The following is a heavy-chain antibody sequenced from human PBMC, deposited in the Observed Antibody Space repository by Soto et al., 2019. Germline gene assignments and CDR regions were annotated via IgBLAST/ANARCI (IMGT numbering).Heavy chain of an antibody. CDR1: GFTFTRSL. D-gene: IGHD5-12*01. Sequence: PVEVSRKGSGFTFTRSLMQRVRQARGQSLEWIGWIVVGSGNTNYAQKFQERVTITRDMTTSTAYMELSNLRSEDTAVYYCAADKGGYDYGNYYYYYMDVWGKGTTVTVSS. V-gene: IGHV1-58*02. CDR2: IVVGSGNT. J-gene: IGHJ6*03. CDR3: AADKGGYDYGNYYYYYMDV.